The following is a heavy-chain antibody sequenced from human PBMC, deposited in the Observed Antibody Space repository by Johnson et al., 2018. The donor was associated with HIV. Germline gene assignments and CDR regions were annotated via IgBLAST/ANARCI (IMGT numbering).Heavy chain of an antibody. V-gene: IGHV3-30*18. CDR1: GFTFSNYA. J-gene: IGHJ3*01. CDR2: ITYDGTNK. D-gene: IGHD3-10*01. CDR3: AKTRMGGILDAFDL. Sequence: VQLVESGGGVVQPGRSLRLSCTASGFTFSNYAIHWVRQAPGKGLEWVAGITYDGTNKYYADSVKGRFTLSRDNSKNTLDLQMNSLTIEDTAVFYCAKTRMGGILDAFDLWGQGTMVIVSS.